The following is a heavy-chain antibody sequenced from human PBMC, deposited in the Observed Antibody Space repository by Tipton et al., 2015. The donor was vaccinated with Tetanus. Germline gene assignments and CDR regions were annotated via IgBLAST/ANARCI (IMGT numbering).Heavy chain of an antibody. CDR3: ARGTSSGWYGGARSLDY. V-gene: IGHV4-31*03. Sequence: TLSLTCTVSGGSISSGGYYWSWIRQHPGKGLEWIGYIYYSGSTYYNPSLKSRVTISVDTSKNQFSLKLSSVTAADTAVYYCARGTSSGWYGGARSLDYWGQGTLVTISA. CDR2: IYYSGST. CDR1: GGSISSGGYY. D-gene: IGHD6-19*01. J-gene: IGHJ4*02.